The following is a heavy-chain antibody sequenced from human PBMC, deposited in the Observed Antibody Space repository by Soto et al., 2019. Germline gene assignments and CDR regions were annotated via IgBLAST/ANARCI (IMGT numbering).Heavy chain of an antibody. V-gene: IGHV3-23*01. D-gene: IGHD2-21*02. J-gene: IGHJ4*02. CDR3: TTRMTAHFDY. CDR2: ISDRPTGHT. Sequence: GGCLRLSCVASGFTFSHYTLNWVRRAPGKCLEWVSTISDRPTGHTHYAESVRGRFTISRDDSRDTVFLQMDSPRAEDTAVYYCTTRMTAHFDYWGQGVLVTVS. CDR1: GFTFSHYT.